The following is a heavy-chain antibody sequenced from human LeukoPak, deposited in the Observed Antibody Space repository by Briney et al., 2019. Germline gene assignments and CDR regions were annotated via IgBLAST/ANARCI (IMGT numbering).Heavy chain of an antibody. D-gene: IGHD1-26*01. CDR1: GASISGSGYY. Sequence: SETLSLTCTVSGASISGSGYYWGWIRQPPGEGLEWIGSIYSSGSTYYNASLQSRVTISIETSKNQIPLRLNSVTAADTAMYYCAKSGGYGLIDYWGQGTLVTVSS. CDR3: AKSGGYGLIDY. CDR2: IYSSGST. V-gene: IGHV4-39*01. J-gene: IGHJ4*02.